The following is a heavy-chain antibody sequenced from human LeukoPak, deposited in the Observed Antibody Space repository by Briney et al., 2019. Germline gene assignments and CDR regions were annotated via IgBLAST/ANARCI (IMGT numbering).Heavy chain of an antibody. Sequence: PSETLSLTCTVPGGSISSSGYYWVWIRQPPGKGLEWIGSIYYSGNTYYNPSLKSRITISVDTSKNQFSLKLSSVTAADTAVYYCAREVIGPYYGSEPIQHWGQGTLVTVSS. CDR2: IYYSGNT. D-gene: IGHD3-10*01. J-gene: IGHJ1*01. CDR1: GGSISSSGYY. V-gene: IGHV4-39*02. CDR3: AREVIGPYYGSEPIQH.